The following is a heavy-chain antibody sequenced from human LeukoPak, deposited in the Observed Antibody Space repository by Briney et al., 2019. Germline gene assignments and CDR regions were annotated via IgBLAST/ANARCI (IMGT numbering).Heavy chain of an antibody. V-gene: IGHV3-73*01. CDR3: SAGPSGWTEFFRH. J-gene: IGHJ1*01. Sequence: PGGSLRLSCAAPAFSLSDFTMHWVRQASGKGLEWVARIRSNANNYATEYGASVKGRFTISRDDAKNTAYLQMNSLKTEDTAIYYCSAGPSGWTEFFRHWGQGTLVTVSS. CDR1: AFSLSDFT. CDR2: IRSNANNYAT. D-gene: IGHD6-19*01.